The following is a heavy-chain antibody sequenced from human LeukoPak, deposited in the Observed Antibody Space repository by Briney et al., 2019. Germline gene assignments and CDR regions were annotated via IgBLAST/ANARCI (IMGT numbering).Heavy chain of an antibody. V-gene: IGHV4-30-4*01. CDR2: IYYSGST. Sequence: PSETLSLTCTVSGGSISSGDYYWSWIRQPPGKGLEWIGYIYYSGSTYYNPSLKSRVTISVDTSKNQFSPKLSSVTAADTAVYYCARDIYDSSGYYYDHWGQGTLVAVSS. J-gene: IGHJ5*02. CDR1: GGSISSGDYY. CDR3: ARDIYDSSGYYYDH. D-gene: IGHD3-22*01.